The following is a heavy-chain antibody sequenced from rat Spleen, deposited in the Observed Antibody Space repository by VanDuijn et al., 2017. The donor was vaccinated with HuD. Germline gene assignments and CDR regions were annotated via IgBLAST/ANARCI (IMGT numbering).Heavy chain of an antibody. CDR1: GFSFRNYG. Sequence: EVQLVESGGGFVQPGRSLKLSCAASGFSFRNYGMAWVRQSPTKGLEWVAYISGSSGTIYYADTVRDRFTISRDNAKSTLYLQMDSLRSEDTATYYCARPRHNSGYAWFAYWGQGTLVTVSS. V-gene: IGHV5-29*01. D-gene: IGHD4-3*01. CDR3: ARPRHNSGYAWFAY. CDR2: ISGSSGTI. J-gene: IGHJ3*01.